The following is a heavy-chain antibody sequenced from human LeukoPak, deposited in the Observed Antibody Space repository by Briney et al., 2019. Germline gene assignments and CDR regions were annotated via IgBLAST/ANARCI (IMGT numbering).Heavy chain of an antibody. Sequence: GSLRLSCAASGFTFSSCGMHWVRQAPGKGLEWVAVIWYDGSNKYYADSVKGRFTISRDNSKNTLYLQMNSLRAEDTAVYYCARDPVNCSGGSCYPYYFDYWGQGTLVTVSS. V-gene: IGHV3-33*01. CDR3: ARDPVNCSGGSCYPYYFDY. CDR1: GFTFSSCG. CDR2: IWYDGSNK. D-gene: IGHD2-15*01. J-gene: IGHJ4*02.